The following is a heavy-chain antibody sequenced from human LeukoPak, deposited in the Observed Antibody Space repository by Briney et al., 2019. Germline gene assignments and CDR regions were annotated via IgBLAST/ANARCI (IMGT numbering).Heavy chain of an antibody. Sequence: ASVKVSCKASGYTFTSYGISWVRQAPGQGLEWMGWISAYNGNTNYAQKLQGRVTMTTDTSTSTAYTELRSLRSDDTAVYYCARHDYGDHSGNYWGQGTLVTVSS. CDR2: ISAYNGNT. D-gene: IGHD4-17*01. J-gene: IGHJ4*02. V-gene: IGHV1-18*01. CDR1: GYTFTSYG. CDR3: ARHDYGDHSGNY.